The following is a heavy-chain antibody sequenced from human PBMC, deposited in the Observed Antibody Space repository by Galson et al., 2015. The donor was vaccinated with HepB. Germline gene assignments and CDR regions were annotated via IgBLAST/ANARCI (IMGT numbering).Heavy chain of an antibody. CDR2: ISYDGSNK. V-gene: IGHV3-30-3*01. J-gene: IGHJ4*02. D-gene: IGHD6-6*01. Sequence: SLRLSCAASGFTFSSYAMHWVRQAPGKGLEWVAVISYDGSNKYYADSVKGRFTISRDNSKNTLYLQMNSLRAEDTAVYYCARTPSIAARLYYFDYWGQGTLVTVSS. CDR3: ARTPSIAARLYYFDY. CDR1: GFTFSSYA.